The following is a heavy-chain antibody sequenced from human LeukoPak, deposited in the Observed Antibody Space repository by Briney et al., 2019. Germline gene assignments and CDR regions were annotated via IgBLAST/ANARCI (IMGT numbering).Heavy chain of an antibody. CDR2: ISGSGSST. Sequence: GGSLRLSCAASGFTFSSYAMSWVRQAPGKGLEWVSAISGSGSSTYYADSVKGRFTIYRDNSKNTLYLQMNSLRADDTAVYYCAKLPILYCSSTSCYLWGQGTLVTVSS. CDR1: GFTFSSYA. CDR3: AKLPILYCSSTSCYL. D-gene: IGHD2-2*01. V-gene: IGHV3-23*01. J-gene: IGHJ4*02.